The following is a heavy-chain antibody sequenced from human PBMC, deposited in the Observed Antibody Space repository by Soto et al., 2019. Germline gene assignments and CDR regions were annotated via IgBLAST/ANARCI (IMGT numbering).Heavy chain of an antibody. CDR2: ISGSGGGT. Sequence: EVQLLESGGALVQPGGSLRLSCAASGSTFSSYAMSWVRQAPGKGLEWVSLISGSGGGTYYADSVKGRFTISRDNSKNTLYLQMNSLRAEDTAVFYCAKHLSNGSPDYWGQRTLVTVSS. V-gene: IGHV3-23*01. J-gene: IGHJ4*02. CDR1: GSTFSSYA. CDR3: AKHLSNGSPDY. D-gene: IGHD2-15*01.